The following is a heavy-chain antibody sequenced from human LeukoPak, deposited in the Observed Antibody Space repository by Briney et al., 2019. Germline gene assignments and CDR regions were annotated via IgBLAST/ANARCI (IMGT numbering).Heavy chain of an antibody. CDR2: ISGSGGST. CDR1: GFTFSSYA. CDR3: AKGRMVRGVINY. J-gene: IGHJ4*02. Sequence: GGSLRLSCAASGFTFSSYAMSWVRQAPGKGLEWVSAISGSGGSTYYADSAKGRFTISRDNSKNTLYLQMNSLRAEDTAVYYCAKGRMVRGVINYWGQGTLVTVSS. D-gene: IGHD3-10*01. V-gene: IGHV3-23*01.